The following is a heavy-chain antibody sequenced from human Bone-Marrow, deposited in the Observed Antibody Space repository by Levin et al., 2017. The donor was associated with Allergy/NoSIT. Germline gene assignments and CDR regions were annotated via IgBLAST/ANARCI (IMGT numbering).Heavy chain of an antibody. Sequence: PGGSLRLSCAASGFTFSSYAMSWVRQAPGKGLEWVSAISGSGGSTYYADSVKGRFTISRDNSKNTLYLQMNSLRAEDTAVYYCAKGSHAIFGVVLYFDYWGQGTLVTVSS. CDR2: ISGSGGST. D-gene: IGHD3-3*01. V-gene: IGHV3-23*01. CDR1: GFTFSSYA. J-gene: IGHJ4*02. CDR3: AKGSHAIFGVVLYFDY.